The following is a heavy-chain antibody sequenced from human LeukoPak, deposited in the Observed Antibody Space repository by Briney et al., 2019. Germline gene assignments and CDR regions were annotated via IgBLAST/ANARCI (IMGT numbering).Heavy chain of an antibody. V-gene: IGHV3-9*01. CDR1: GFTFDDYN. Sequence: GRSLRLSCAASGFTFDDYNMHWVRQAPGKGLDWVSGISYNSGNIGYADSVKGRFTVSRDNAKNFLYLQMNSLRAEDTAVYYCAREDRESGGMDVWGQGTVVSVSS. CDR3: AREDRESGGMDV. J-gene: IGHJ6*02. CDR2: ISYNSGNI.